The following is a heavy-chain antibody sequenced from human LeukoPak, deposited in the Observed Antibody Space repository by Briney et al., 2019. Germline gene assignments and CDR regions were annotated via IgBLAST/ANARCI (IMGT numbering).Heavy chain of an antibody. D-gene: IGHD6-19*01. CDR2: ISGSGGST. Sequence: PGGSLRLSCAASGFTFSSYAMSWVRQAPGKGLEWVSAISGSGGSTYYADPVKGRFTISRDNSKNTLYLQMNSLRAEDTAVYYCAKAVAVAGLAYFDYWGQGTLVTVSS. CDR3: AKAVAVAGLAYFDY. V-gene: IGHV3-23*01. CDR1: GFTFSSYA. J-gene: IGHJ4*02.